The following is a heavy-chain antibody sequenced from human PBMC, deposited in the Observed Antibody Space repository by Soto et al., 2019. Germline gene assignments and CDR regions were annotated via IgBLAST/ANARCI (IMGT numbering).Heavy chain of an antibody. V-gene: IGHV3-23*01. D-gene: IGHD3-10*01. CDR1: GFPFTGYA. CDR3: ANSRVSMVRGLIIIPNY. J-gene: IGHJ4*02. CDR2: ISGHGDAT. Sequence: EVQLLESGGGLVQPGGSLRLSCAASGFPFTGYAMSWVSQAPGKGLEWVSAISGHGDATFYADSVKGRFTISRDNSKNTLYLHMNSLRAEDTALYYCANSRVSMVRGLIIIPNYWGQGTLVTVSS.